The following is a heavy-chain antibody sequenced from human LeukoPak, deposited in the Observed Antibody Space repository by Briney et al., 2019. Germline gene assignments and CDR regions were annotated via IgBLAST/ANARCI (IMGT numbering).Heavy chain of an antibody. Sequence: RAGGSLRLSCAASGFTFSNYWMHWVRHAPGEGLEWVSYISSRGSTIYYADSVKGRFTISRDNAKNSLYLQMNSLRAEDAAVYYCARDLYTSSWFAFDSWGQGTLVTVSS. V-gene: IGHV3-48*04. CDR3: ARDLYTSSWFAFDS. D-gene: IGHD6-13*01. J-gene: IGHJ4*02. CDR2: ISSRGSTI. CDR1: GFTFSNYW.